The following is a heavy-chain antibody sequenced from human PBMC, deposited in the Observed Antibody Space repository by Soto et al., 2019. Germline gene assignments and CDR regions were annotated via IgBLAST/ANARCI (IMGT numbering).Heavy chain of an antibody. V-gene: IGHV4-31*03. J-gene: IGHJ6*02. CDR3: ARDSTITSAWRGLDV. D-gene: IGHD5-12*01. Sequence: QLQESGPGLVKSSQTLSLTCTVSGDSISTPEFFWAWVRQPPGRGLEWSGYIFHTGSTYQNPSLQSRLTMSIDTSKGQFSLNLSSVTAADTATYYCARDSTITSAWRGLDVWGQGITVTVSS. CDR2: IFHTGST. CDR1: GDSISTPEFF.